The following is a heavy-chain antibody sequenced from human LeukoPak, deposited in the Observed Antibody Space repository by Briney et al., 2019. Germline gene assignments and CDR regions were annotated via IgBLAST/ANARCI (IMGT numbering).Heavy chain of an antibody. D-gene: IGHD6-13*01. Sequence: PGGSLRLSCAASGFTFSSYGMHWVRQAPGKGLEWVAFIRYDGSNKYYADSVKGRFTISRDNSKNTLYLQMNSLRAEDTAVYYCAKDSGSSWYSSFDYWAREPWSPSPQ. V-gene: IGHV3-30*02. CDR2: IRYDGSNK. CDR1: GFTFSSYG. J-gene: IGHJ4*02. CDR3: AKDSGSSWYSSFDY.